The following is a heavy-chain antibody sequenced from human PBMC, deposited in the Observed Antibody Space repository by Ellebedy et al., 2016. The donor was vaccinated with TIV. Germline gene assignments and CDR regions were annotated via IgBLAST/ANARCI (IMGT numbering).Heavy chain of an antibody. CDR3: VRWLQSYFDY. V-gene: IGHV3-11*01. J-gene: IGHJ4*02. CDR1: EFRFSDYY. CDR2: ISHTSTTI. Sequence: GGSLRLXXAASEFRFSDYYMSWVRQAPGKGLEWISYISHTSTTIHYADSVKGRFTISRDNSKNSLYLQMTSLRPEDTAVYYCVRWLQSYFDYWGQGVLVTVSS. D-gene: IGHD5-24*01.